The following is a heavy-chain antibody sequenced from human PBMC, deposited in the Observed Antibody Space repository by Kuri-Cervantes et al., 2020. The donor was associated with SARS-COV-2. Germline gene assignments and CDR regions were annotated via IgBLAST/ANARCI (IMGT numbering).Heavy chain of an antibody. D-gene: IGHD2-2*01. V-gene: IGHV4-59*01. CDR1: GDSISPYY. Sequence: SETLSLTCSVSGDSISPYYWTWIRQPPGKGLGWIGHIYYSGSVNYNPSLMSRLTISVDKSKNQVSLKLTSVTAADTAVYYCARSAAAFYGMDVWGQGTTLTVSS. CDR2: IYYSGSV. J-gene: IGHJ6*02. CDR3: ARSAAAFYGMDV.